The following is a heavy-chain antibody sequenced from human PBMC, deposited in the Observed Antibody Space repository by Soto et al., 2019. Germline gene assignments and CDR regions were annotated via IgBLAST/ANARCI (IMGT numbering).Heavy chain of an antibody. D-gene: IGHD4-4*01. CDR2: MNPNSGNT. CDR3: ARAPIMPTDFRD. V-gene: IGHV1-8*01. Sequence: QVQLVQSGAEVKKPGASVKVSCKASGYTFTSYDINWVRQATGQGLEWMGWMNPNSGNTGYAQKFQGRVTMSRTTSISTAYMALSSLRSEDTDVYYCARAPIMPTDFRDWGQGTLVTVSS. J-gene: IGHJ4*02. CDR1: GYTFTSYD.